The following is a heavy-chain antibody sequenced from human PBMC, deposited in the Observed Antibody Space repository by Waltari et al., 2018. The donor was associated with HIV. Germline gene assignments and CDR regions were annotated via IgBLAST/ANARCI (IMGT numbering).Heavy chain of an antibody. Sequence: EVPLVESGGGLVQPGGSLRLSCAASGFTFSRSAMTWVRQAPGKGLEWVSYISRGGDSVYYADSEKGRFTISRDNAKNSLYLQMNSLRAEDTAVYYCAKVGRSTTPGYWGQGTLATVSS. CDR1: GFTFSRSA. D-gene: IGHD1-1*01. CDR2: ISRGGDSV. J-gene: IGHJ4*02. V-gene: IGHV3-48*03. CDR3: AKVGRSTTPGY.